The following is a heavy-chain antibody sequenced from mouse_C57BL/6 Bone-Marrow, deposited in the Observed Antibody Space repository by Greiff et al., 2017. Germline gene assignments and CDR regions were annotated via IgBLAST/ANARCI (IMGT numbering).Heavy chain of an antibody. D-gene: IGHD4-1*01. J-gene: IGHJ1*03. Sequence: DVKLVESGGGLVQPKGSLKLSCAASGFSFNTYAMNWVRQAPGKGLEWVARIRSKSNNYATYYADSVKDRFTISRDDSESMLYLQMNNLKAEDTAMYYCVRANWVWYFDVWGTGTTVTVSS. CDR2: IRSKSNNYAT. CDR1: GFSFNTYA. V-gene: IGHV10-1*01. CDR3: VRANWVWYFDV.